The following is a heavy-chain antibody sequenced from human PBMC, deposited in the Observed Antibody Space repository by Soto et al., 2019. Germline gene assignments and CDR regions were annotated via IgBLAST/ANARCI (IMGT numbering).Heavy chain of an antibody. CDR2: ISAYNGNT. V-gene: IGHV1-18*04. Sequence: XSVKVSCKGSVYTFTSYGISWVRQAPGQGLEWMGWISAYNGNTNYAQKLQGRVTMTTDTSTSTAYMELRSLRSDDTAVYYCARDLKPYYYYYGMDVWGQGTTVTVSS. CDR3: ARDLKPYYYYYGMDV. CDR1: VYTFTSYG. J-gene: IGHJ6*02.